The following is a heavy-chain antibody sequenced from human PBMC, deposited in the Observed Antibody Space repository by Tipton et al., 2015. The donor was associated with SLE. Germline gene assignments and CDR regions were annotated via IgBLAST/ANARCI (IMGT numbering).Heavy chain of an antibody. CDR1: GGSISSYY. CDR2: IYYSGST. D-gene: IGHD4-17*01. CDR3: ARDKNGDYYDH. V-gene: IGHV4-59*12. Sequence: TLSLTCTVSGGSISSYYWSWIRQPPGKGLEWIGYIYYSGSTNYNPSLKSRVTISVDTSKNQFSLKLSSVTAADTAVYYCARDKNGDYYDHWGQGTLVTVSS. J-gene: IGHJ4*02.